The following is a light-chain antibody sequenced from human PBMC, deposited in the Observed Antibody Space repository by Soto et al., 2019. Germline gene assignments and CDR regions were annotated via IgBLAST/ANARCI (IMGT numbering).Light chain of an antibody. V-gene: IGLV2-23*01. J-gene: IGLJ1*01. CDR2: EGS. Sequence: QCALTQPASVSGSPGQSITISCTGTSSDVGSYNLVSWYQQHPGKAPKLMIYEGSKRPSGVSNRFSGSKSGNTASLTISGLQAEGEADYYCCSYAGSSTLFVFGTGTKVTVL. CDR1: SSDVGSYNL. CDR3: CSYAGSSTLFV.